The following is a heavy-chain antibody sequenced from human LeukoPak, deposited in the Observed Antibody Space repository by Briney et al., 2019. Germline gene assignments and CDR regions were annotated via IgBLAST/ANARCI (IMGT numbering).Heavy chain of an antibody. CDR2: IYTSGST. CDR3: ARGDYLDFDY. Sequence: PSETLSLTCTVSGGSISSYYWSWIRQPAGKGLKWIGRIYTSGSTNYNPSLKSRVTMSVDTSKNQFSLKLSSVTAADTAVYYCARGDYLDFDYWGQGTLVTVSS. V-gene: IGHV4-4*07. J-gene: IGHJ4*02. CDR1: GGSISSYY. D-gene: IGHD2/OR15-2a*01.